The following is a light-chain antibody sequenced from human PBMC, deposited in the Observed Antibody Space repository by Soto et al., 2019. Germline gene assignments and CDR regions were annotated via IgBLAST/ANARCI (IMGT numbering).Light chain of an antibody. Sequence: DIVMTQSPDSLAVSLGERATINCKSSQSVLYSSNNKNYLAWYQQRPRQPPKLLIYWASARESGVPDRFSSSGSGTDFTLTISSLQAEDVAVYYCQQYYSIPLTFGGGTKVEIK. CDR3: QQYYSIPLT. J-gene: IGKJ4*01. CDR1: QSVLYSSNNKNY. V-gene: IGKV4-1*01. CDR2: WAS.